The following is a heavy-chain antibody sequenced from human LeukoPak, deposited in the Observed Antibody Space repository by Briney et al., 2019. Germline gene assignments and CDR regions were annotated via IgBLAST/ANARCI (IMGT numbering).Heavy chain of an antibody. Sequence: GGSLRLSCAASGFTCSVSAMYWVRQASGKGLEWVGRIRNKANNYATAYAASLKGRFTISRDDSKNTAYLQMNSLETEDTAMYYCTYTSSSGVVYWGQGTLVTVSS. CDR3: TYTSSSGVVY. J-gene: IGHJ4*02. D-gene: IGHD6-6*01. CDR2: IRNKANNYAT. V-gene: IGHV3-73*01. CDR1: GFTCSVSA.